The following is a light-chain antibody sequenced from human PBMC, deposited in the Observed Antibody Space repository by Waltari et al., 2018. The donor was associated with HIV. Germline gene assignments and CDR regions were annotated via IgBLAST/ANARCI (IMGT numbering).Light chain of an antibody. Sequence: DIVVTQSPDSLALSLGERATINCKSSQSVLYSSNNKNYLAWYQQKPGQPPKLLIYWAAARESGFPDRFSGSGSGTDFTLTINSLRAEDAAFYFCHQYYTTPQTFGQGTKVEIK. CDR3: HQYYTTPQT. CDR1: QSVLYSSNNKNY. J-gene: IGKJ1*01. CDR2: WAA. V-gene: IGKV4-1*01.